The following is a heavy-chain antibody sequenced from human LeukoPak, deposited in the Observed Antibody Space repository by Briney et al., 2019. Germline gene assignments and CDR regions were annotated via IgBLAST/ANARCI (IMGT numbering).Heavy chain of an antibody. CDR1: GGSINNYY. D-gene: IGHD3-10*01. CDR2: IYSSGST. V-gene: IGHV4-59*12. Sequence: SETLSLTCTVSGGSINNYYWSWIRQPPGKGLEWIGYIYSSGSTNYNPSLKSRVIISVDTSKNQFSLKLSSVTAADTAVYYCARARGSLGDFDYWGQGTLVTVSS. CDR3: ARARGSLGDFDY. J-gene: IGHJ4*02.